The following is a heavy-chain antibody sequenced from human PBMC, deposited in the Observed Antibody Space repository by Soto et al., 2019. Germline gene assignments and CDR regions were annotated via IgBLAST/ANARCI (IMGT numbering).Heavy chain of an antibody. Sequence: EVQLLESGGGLVQPGGSLRLSCAASGFTFSSYAMNWVRQAPGKGLEWVSVISGSGGSTYYADSVKGRFAISRDNSKNTLYLQMNSLIADDTAVYYCAKRATGTYFDYWGQGTLVTVSS. V-gene: IGHV3-23*01. CDR3: AKRATGTYFDY. CDR1: GFTFSSYA. CDR2: ISGSGGST. J-gene: IGHJ4*02. D-gene: IGHD1-7*01.